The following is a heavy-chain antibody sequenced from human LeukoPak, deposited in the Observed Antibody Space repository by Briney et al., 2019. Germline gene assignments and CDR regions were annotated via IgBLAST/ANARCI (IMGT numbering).Heavy chain of an antibody. Sequence: ASVTVSCKASGYTFTSYYMHWLRQAPGQPLEGTGIINASGVSRRYAQKFRGRVTMTRDTSTSTVYMELSSLRSEDTAVYYCARLEDGSGSYASDYWGQGTLVTVSS. CDR3: ARLEDGSGSYASDY. V-gene: IGHV1-46*01. D-gene: IGHD3-10*01. J-gene: IGHJ4*02. CDR1: GYTFTSYY. CDR2: INASGVSR.